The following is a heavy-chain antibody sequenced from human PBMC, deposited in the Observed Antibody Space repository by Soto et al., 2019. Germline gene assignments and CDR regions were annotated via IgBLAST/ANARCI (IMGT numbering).Heavy chain of an antibody. J-gene: IGHJ4*02. V-gene: IGHV1-2*02. CDR1: GYTFTGYY. Sequence: AAVKVSCKTSGYTFTGYYIHWVRQAPGQGREWMGWINPNSGGTNYAQKFQGRVTMTRDTSISTADMEVSSLRSDDTAVYFCARGYFDYWGQGTLVTVSS. CDR2: INPNSGGT. CDR3: ARGYFDY.